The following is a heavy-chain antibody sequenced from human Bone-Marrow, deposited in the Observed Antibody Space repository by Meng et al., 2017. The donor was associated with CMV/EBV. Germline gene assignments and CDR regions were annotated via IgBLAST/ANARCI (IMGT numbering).Heavy chain of an antibody. CDR2: INPNSGGT. CDR1: GYTFTGYY. CDR3: ARDSRRYYGSGSYYYFDY. V-gene: IGHV1-2*02. Sequence: ASVKVSCKASGYTFTGYYMHWVRQAPGQGLEWMGWINPNSGGTNYAQKFQGRVTMTRDTSISTAYMELSRLRSNDTAVYYCARDSRRYYGSGSYYYFDYWGQGTLVTVSS. J-gene: IGHJ4*02. D-gene: IGHD3-10*01.